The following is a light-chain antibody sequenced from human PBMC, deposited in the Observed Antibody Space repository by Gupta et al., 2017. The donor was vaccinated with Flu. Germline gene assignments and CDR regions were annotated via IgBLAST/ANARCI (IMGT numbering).Light chain of an antibody. Sequence: PSSLSASTGDRVTITCRASQNINDYLAWYQQKPGTAPKLLIYAASTLQSGVPSRFSGSGSGTDFTLTVSGLQSEDFATYYCQQDDSYPSTSGQGTKVEIK. CDR3: QQDDSYPST. CDR2: AAS. V-gene: IGKV1-8*01. CDR1: QNINDY. J-gene: IGKJ1*01.